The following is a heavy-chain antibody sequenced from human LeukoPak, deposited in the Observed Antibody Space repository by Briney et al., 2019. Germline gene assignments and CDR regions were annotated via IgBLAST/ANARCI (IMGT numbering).Heavy chain of an antibody. CDR3: TKKNSTWDLVIWFDS. CDR2: SSAGST. D-gene: IGHD2/OR15-2a*01. J-gene: IGHJ5*01. V-gene: IGHV3-23*01. Sequence: GGSLRLSCAASGFTFYKNGMSWVRQAPGKGLEWVASSSAGSTYYADSVEGRFTISRDNFKDTLYLEMNSLRAEDTATYYCTKKNSTWDLVIWFDSWGQGTPVTVSS. CDR1: GFTFYKNG.